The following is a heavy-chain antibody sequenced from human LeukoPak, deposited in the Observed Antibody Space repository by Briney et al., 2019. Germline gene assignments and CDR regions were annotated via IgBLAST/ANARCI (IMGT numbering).Heavy chain of an antibody. D-gene: IGHD3-3*01. CDR1: GYTFTGYY. Sequence: GSVKVSCKASGYTFTGYYMHWVRQAPGQGLEWMGWINPNSGGTNYAQELQGRVTMSRATSISTAYMELSMLRCDDTAVYYCARGGYDFWSGYSPYNWFDPWGQGTLVTVSP. J-gene: IGHJ5*02. CDR2: INPNSGGT. V-gene: IGHV1-2*02. CDR3: ARGGYDFWSGYSPYNWFDP.